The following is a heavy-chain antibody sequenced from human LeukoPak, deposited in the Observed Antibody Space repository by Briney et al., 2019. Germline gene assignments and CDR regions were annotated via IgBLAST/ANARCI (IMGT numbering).Heavy chain of an antibody. J-gene: IGHJ3*02. CDR2: INHSGST. CDR1: GGSFSGYY. V-gene: IGHV4-34*01. Sequence: PSEALSLTCAVYGGSFSGYYWSWIRQPPGKGLEWIGEINHSGSTNYNPSLKSRVTISVDTSKNQFSLKLSSVTAADTAVYYCARSDWNFFGAFDIWGQGTMVTVSS. D-gene: IGHD1-1*01. CDR3: ARSDWNFFGAFDI.